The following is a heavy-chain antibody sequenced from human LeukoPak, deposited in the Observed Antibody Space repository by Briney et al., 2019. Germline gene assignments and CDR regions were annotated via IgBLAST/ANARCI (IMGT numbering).Heavy chain of an antibody. Sequence: SETLSLTCTVSGGSISSSSYYWGWIRQPPGTGLEWIGSIYYSGSTYYNPSLKSRVTISVDTSKNQFSLKLSSVTAADTAVYYCAGKRCSGGSCFDAFDIWVQGTMVTVSS. J-gene: IGHJ3*02. V-gene: IGHV4-39*01. D-gene: IGHD2-15*01. CDR1: GGSISSSSYY. CDR3: AGKRCSGGSCFDAFDI. CDR2: IYYSGST.